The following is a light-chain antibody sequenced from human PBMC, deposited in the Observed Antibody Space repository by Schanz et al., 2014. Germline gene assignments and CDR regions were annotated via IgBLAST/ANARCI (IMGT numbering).Light chain of an antibody. CDR3: QQYGSA. V-gene: IGKV3-20*01. CDR2: GAS. J-gene: IGKJ2*01. CDR1: QSVTSSY. Sequence: EIVLTQSPDTLSLSPGERATLSCRASQSVTSSYFAWYQQKPGQAPRLLIYGASSRATGIPDRFSGSGSGADYTLSISRLEPEDFAVYYCQQYGSAFGQGTKLEI.